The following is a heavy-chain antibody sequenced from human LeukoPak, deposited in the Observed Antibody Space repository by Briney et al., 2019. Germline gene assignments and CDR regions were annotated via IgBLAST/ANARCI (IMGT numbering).Heavy chain of an antibody. D-gene: IGHD2-2*01. J-gene: IGHJ4*02. CDR1: GGTFSTYT. V-gene: IGHV1-69*01. CDR3: ARGFIPSSTPRSYFDY. Sequence: GSSVKVSRKASGGTFSTYTINWVRQAPGQGLEWMGGIIPIFGTANYAQKFQGRVTITADESTSTAYMDLSSLRSEDTAVYYCARGFIPSSTPRSYFDYWGQGTLVTVSS. CDR2: IIPIFGTA.